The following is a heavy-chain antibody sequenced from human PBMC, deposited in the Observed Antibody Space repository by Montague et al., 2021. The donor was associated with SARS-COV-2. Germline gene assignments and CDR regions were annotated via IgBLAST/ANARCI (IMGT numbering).Heavy chain of an antibody. J-gene: IGHJ6*02. CDR1: GFTFSSYA. Sequence: SLRLSCAASGFTFSSYAMRWVRQAPGKGLEWVSVINSGGSSTYYADSVKGRFTISRDNSKNTLYLQMNSLRAEDTAVYYCAKDVGATNTYYYYYGMDVWGQGTTVTVSS. CDR2: INSGGSST. D-gene: IGHD1-26*01. V-gene: IGHV3-23*03. CDR3: AKDVGATNTYYYYYGMDV.